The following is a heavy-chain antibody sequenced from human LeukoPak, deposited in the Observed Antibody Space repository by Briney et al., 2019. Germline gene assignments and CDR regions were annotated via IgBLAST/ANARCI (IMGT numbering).Heavy chain of an antibody. D-gene: IGHD4-17*01. J-gene: IGHJ4*02. CDR2: ISDSGGTT. V-gene: IGHV3-23*01. CDR1: GFTFSSYG. CDR3: AKRPDYGASPGYFDY. Sequence: GGSLRLSCAASGFTFSSYGMHWVRQAPGKGLEWVSSISDSGGTTYYADSVQGRFTISRDNSKNTLYLQMNSLRADDTAVYHCAKRPDYGASPGYFDYWGQGTLVTVSS.